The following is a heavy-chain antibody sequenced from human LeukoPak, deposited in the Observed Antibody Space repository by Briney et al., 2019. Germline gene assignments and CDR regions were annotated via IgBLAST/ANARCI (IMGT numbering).Heavy chain of an antibody. CDR2: IHSGGST. Sequence: GGSLRLSCAASGFTVSSNFMSWIRLAPGKGLEWVSVIHSGGSTYYADSVKGRFTISRDNSKNTLYLQMNSLRAEDTAVYYCAKDFITMVRGVMRSASFRGMDVWGQGTTVTVSS. V-gene: IGHV3-53*05. D-gene: IGHD3-10*01. CDR3: AKDFITMVRGVMRSASFRGMDV. CDR1: GFTVSSNF. J-gene: IGHJ6*02.